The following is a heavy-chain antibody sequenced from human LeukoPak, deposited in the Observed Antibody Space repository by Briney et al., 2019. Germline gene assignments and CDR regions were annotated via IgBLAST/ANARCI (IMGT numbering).Heavy chain of an antibody. J-gene: IGHJ4*02. Sequence: GSSVKVSCKASGGTFSSYAISWVRQAPGQGLEWMGRIIPILGIANYAQKFQGRVTITADKSTSTAYMELSSLRSEDTAVYYCARGGYGDRIDYWGQGTLVSVSS. D-gene: IGHD4-17*01. V-gene: IGHV1-69*04. CDR3: ARGGYGDRIDY. CDR1: GGTFSSYA. CDR2: IIPILGIA.